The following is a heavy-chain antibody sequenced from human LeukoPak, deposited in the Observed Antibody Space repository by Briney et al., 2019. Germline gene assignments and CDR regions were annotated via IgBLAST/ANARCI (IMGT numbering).Heavy chain of an antibody. J-gene: IGHJ5*02. D-gene: IGHD6-19*01. CDR3: ARDRAGYSSGWYGNWFDP. V-gene: IGHV4-59*01. CDR2: IHYTGST. Sequence: SETLSLTCTVSGASISNYYCSWIRQPPGKGLEWIGYIHYTGSTNYNPSLKSRVTISVDTSKNQFSLKLRSVTAADTAVYYCARDRAGYSSGWYGNWFDPWGQGTLVTVSS. CDR1: GASISNYY.